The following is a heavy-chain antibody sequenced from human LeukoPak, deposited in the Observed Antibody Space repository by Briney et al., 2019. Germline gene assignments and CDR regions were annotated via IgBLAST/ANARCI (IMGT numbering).Heavy chain of an antibody. Sequence: GASVKVSCKASGYTFSSYGISWVRQAPGQGLEWMGWISVYNVNTNYAQKLQGRVTMTTDTSTSTAYMELRSLRSDDTAVYYCARGRPGGPGEGFFFDYLGQGTLVTVSS. J-gene: IGHJ4*02. V-gene: IGHV1-18*01. D-gene: IGHD2-8*02. CDR3: ARGRPGGPGEGFFFDY. CDR2: ISVYNVNT. CDR1: GYTFSSYG.